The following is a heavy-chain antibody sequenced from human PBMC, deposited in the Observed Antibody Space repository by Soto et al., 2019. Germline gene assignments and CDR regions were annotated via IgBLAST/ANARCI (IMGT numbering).Heavy chain of an antibody. Sequence: GGSLRLSCAASGFSFSSCGMNWVRQAPGKGLEWVSYISSSSSTIYYADSVKGRFTISRDNAKNSLYLQMNSLRDEDKAVYYCARDPAPGGILGRSYGMDVWGQGTTVTVSS. CDR1: GFSFSSCG. D-gene: IGHD6-13*01. CDR2: ISSSSSTI. V-gene: IGHV3-48*02. CDR3: ARDPAPGGILGRSYGMDV. J-gene: IGHJ6*02.